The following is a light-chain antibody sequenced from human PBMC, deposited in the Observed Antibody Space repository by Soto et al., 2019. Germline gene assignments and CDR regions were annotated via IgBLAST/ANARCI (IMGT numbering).Light chain of an antibody. CDR3: QQFYSAQLT. J-gene: IGKJ4*01. CDR1: QTITTY. V-gene: IGKV1-39*01. Sequence: DIQMAQSPSSLFASVGDSVTITCRASQTITTYLNCYRQKQGKAPKLLIYAASSLQSGVPSRFSVSGYAIEFTLTLSSLQPEHVATYVCQQFYSAQLTFGVGTKVESK. CDR2: AAS.